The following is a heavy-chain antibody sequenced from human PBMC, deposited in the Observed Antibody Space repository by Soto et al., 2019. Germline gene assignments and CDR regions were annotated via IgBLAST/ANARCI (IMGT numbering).Heavy chain of an antibody. V-gene: IGHV3-48*02. CDR3: ARGGTVSTLYGMDV. D-gene: IGHD1-26*01. Sequence: PGGSLRLSCAASGFTFSSYSMNWVRQAPGKGLEWVSYISSSSSTIYYADSVKGRFTISRDNAKNSLYLQMNSLRDEDTAVYYCARGGTVSTLYGMDVWGQGTTVTVSS. J-gene: IGHJ6*02. CDR2: ISSSSSTI. CDR1: GFTFSSYS.